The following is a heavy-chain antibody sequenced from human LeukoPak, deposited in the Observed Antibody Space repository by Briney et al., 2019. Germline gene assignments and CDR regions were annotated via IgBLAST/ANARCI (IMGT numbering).Heavy chain of an antibody. Sequence: EASVKVSCKASGGTFSSYAISWVRQAPGQGLEWMGRIIPIFGIANYAQKFQGRVTIIADKSTSTAYMEPSSLRSEDTAVYYCASQYSSSGDYYYYGMDVWGQGTTVTVSS. CDR3: ASQYSSSGDYYYYGMDV. V-gene: IGHV1-69*04. D-gene: IGHD6-6*01. CDR2: IIPIFGIA. J-gene: IGHJ6*02. CDR1: GGTFSSYA.